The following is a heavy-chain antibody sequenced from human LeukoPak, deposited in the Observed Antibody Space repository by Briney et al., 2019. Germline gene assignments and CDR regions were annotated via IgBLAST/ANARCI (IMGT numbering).Heavy chain of an antibody. CDR1: GGTFSSYA. Sequence: ASVKVSCKASGGTFSSYAISWVRQAPGQGLEWMGGIIPIFGTAKYAQKFQGRVTITADESTSTAYMELSSLRSEDTAVYYCARSSYYDILTGYYGGNFDYWGQGTLVTVSS. J-gene: IGHJ4*02. CDR3: ARSSYYDILTGYYGGNFDY. CDR2: IIPIFGTA. V-gene: IGHV1-69*13. D-gene: IGHD3-9*01.